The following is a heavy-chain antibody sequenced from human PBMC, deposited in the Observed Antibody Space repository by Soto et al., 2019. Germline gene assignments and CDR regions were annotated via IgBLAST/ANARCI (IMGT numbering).Heavy chain of an antibody. CDR1: GYTFTSYG. V-gene: IGHV1-18*01. CDR3: ASGVLTSGSYYTYYGMDV. Sequence: ASVKVSCKASGYTFTSYGISWVRQAPGQGLEWMGWISAYNGNTNYAQKLQGRVTMTTDTSTSTAYMELRSLRSDDTAVYYCASGVLTSGSYYTYYGMDVWGQGTTVTVSS. CDR2: ISAYNGNT. D-gene: IGHD3-10*01. J-gene: IGHJ6*02.